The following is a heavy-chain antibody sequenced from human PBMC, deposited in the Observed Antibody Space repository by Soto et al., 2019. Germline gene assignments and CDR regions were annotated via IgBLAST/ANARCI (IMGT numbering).Heavy chain of an antibody. CDR1: GASITGSSY. Sequence: QVQLQESGPGLMKPSETLSLTCTVSGASITGSSYWSWIRQPAGKGLEWIGRFSLSGTTNYNPSLRSRVTMSADVSKNQFSLRLTSVTAADTALSYCARGMTPPGAPAWYYFDSWGQGTLVTVSS. CDR3: ARGMTPPGAPAWYYFDS. D-gene: IGHD2-8*02. V-gene: IGHV4-4*07. CDR2: FSLSGTT. J-gene: IGHJ4*02.